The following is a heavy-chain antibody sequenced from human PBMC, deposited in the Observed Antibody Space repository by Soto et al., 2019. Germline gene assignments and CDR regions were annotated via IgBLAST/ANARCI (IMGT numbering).Heavy chain of an antibody. CDR2: ISFDESKE. CDR1: AFTFNFYS. Sequence: QVQLVESGGGVVQPGRSLRLSCAASAFTFNFYSMHWVRQAPGKGLEWVAVISFDESKEFYADSVKGRFTISRDNSNNTLYLQMNGLRAEYTAVYYCETGSDFYFGSGKVDYWGEGSVVTVSS. D-gene: IGHD3-10*01. CDR3: ETGSDFYFGSGKVDY. J-gene: IGHJ4*02. V-gene: IGHV3-30-3*01.